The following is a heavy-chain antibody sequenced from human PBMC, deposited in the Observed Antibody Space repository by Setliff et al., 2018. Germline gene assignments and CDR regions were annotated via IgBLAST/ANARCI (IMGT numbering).Heavy chain of an antibody. CDR2: IHYNGNL. Sequence: LSLTFAVSGGSISSSSYYWGWIRQSPGEGLEWIANIHYNGNLYYNPSLKNRATISMDTPKIQFSLKLISVTAADTALYFCARRPTGPGAPFDIWGHGTMVTVSS. D-gene: IGHD3-10*01. J-gene: IGHJ3*02. CDR3: ARRPTGPGAPFDI. V-gene: IGHV4-39*01. CDR1: GGSISSSSYY.